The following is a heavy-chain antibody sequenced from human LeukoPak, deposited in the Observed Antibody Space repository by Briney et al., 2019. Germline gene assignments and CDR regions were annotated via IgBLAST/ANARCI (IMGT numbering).Heavy chain of an antibody. Sequence: RPGGSLRLSCAASGFAFSTSWMTWVRQAPGKGLEWVANIKKDGSAIHYVDSVKGRFTISRDNAKNSLYLQMNSMRAEDTAVYYCARDFSPSCGGDCYLDAFDIWGQGTMVTVSS. CDR3: ARDFSPSCGGDCYLDAFDI. D-gene: IGHD2-21*01. CDR1: GFAFSTSW. V-gene: IGHV3-7*01. J-gene: IGHJ3*02. CDR2: IKKDGSAI.